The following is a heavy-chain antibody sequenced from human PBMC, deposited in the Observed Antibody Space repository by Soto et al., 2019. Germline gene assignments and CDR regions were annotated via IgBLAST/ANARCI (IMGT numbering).Heavy chain of an antibody. J-gene: IGHJ5*02. V-gene: IGHV4-30-2*01. D-gene: IGHD4-17*01. CDR3: ARGRYYGDYEWFDP. Sequence: QLQLQESGSGLVKPSQTLSLTCAVSGGSISSGGYSWSWIRQPPGKGLEWIGYIYHSGSTYYNPSLKSRVTISVDRSKNQFSLKLSSVTDADTAVYYCARGRYYGDYEWFDPWGQGTLVTVSS. CDR2: IYHSGST. CDR1: GGSISSGGYS.